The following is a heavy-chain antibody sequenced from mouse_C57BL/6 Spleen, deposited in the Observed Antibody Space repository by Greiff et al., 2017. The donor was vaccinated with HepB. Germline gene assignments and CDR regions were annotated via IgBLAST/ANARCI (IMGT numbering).Heavy chain of an antibody. CDR2: INPNYGTT. J-gene: IGHJ2*01. V-gene: IGHV1-39*01. CDR1: GYSFTDYN. Sequence: VQLQQSGPELVKPGASVKISCKASGYSFTDYNMNWVKQSHGKSLEWIGVINPNYGTTSYNQKFKGKATLTVDQSSSTSYMQRNSLTSDDSAVYYGPRGMGQYYLDYWGQGTTLTVSS. CDR3: PRGMGQYYLDY. D-gene: IGHD2-10*02.